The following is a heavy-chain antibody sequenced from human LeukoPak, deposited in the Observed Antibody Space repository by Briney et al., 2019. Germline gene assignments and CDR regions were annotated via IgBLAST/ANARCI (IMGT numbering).Heavy chain of an antibody. J-gene: IGHJ4*02. CDR2: ISYDGSNK. Sequence: PGRSLRLSCAASGFTFSSYAMHWVRQAPGKGLEGVAVISYDGSNKYYADSVKGRFTISRDNSKNTLYLQMNSLRAEDTAVYYCAKVGRVAVAGTWFDYWGQGTLVTVSS. V-gene: IGHV3-30-3*01. D-gene: IGHD6-19*01. CDR1: GFTFSSYA. CDR3: AKVGRVAVAGTWFDY.